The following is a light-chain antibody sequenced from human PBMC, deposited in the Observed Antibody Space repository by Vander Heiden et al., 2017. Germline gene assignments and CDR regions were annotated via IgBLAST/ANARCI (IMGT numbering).Light chain of an antibody. CDR3: QVWDTTSDHPVV. Sequence: SYVLTQPPSLSVAPGQTAKLSCGGKNIGTKSVHWYQQKPGRAPVLVVYDDGDRPSGIPERISGSNSGNTATLTISRVEAGDEADYYCQVWDTTSDHPVVFGGGTKLTV. CDR2: DDG. J-gene: IGLJ2*01. V-gene: IGLV3-21*02. CDR1: NIGTKS.